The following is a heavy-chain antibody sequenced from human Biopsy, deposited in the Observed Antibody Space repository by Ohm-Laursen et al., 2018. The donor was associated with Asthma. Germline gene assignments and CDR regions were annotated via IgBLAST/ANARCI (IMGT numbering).Heavy chain of an antibody. CDR3: ARGDSSNWSHYYFDY. J-gene: IGHJ4*02. CDR2: IYSGGTS. V-gene: IGHV3-53*01. CDR1: GFAVSRDH. Sequence: SLRLSCSASGFAVSRDHMFWVRQAPGKGLEWVSVIYSGGTSHTADSVRGRFTISRDYSKNALYLQMHSLRAEDTAVYYCARGDSSNWSHYYFDYWGQGTLVTVSS. D-gene: IGHD3-22*01.